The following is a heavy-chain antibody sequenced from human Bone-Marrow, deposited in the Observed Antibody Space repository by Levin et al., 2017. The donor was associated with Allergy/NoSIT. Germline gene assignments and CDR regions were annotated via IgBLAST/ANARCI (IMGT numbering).Heavy chain of an antibody. D-gene: IGHD5-24*01. CDR3: AKEWDVMAAIQGHYFDC. Sequence: QAGGSLRLSCAASGFTFSSHGMHWVRQAPGKGLEWVAVISYDGSNKYYADSVKGRFTISRDNSKNTLYLQMNSLRAEDTAVYYCAKEWDVMAAIQGHYFDCWGQGTLVTVSS. CDR2: ISYDGSNK. J-gene: IGHJ4*02. CDR1: GFTFSSHG. V-gene: IGHV3-30*18.